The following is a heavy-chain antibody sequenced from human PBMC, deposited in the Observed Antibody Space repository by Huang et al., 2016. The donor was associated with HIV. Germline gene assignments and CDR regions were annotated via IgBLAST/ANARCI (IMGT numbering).Heavy chain of an antibody. V-gene: IGHV3-30*02. CDR1: GFTFSSFG. D-gene: IGHD2-15*01. CDR2: IRHDGSSE. J-gene: IGHJ4*02. CDR3: AKDEKQFCSGGSCYSSNFDY. Sequence: QVRLVESGGGVVQPGGSLRLSCVASGFTFSSFGMHWVRQGAGKGLEWVTFIRHDGSSEHYADAMKGRFTISRDNSKNTVYLHLNVVRADDTAIYYCAKDEKQFCSGGSCYSSNFDYWGQGTLVTVSS.